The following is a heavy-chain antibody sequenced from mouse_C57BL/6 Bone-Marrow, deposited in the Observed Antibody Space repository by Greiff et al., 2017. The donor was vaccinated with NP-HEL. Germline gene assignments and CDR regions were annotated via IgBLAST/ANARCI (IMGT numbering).Heavy chain of an antibody. Sequence: EVQGVESGGGLVQPGGSLKLSCAASGFTFSDYYMYWVRQTPEKRLEWVAYISNGGGSTYYPDTVKGRFTISRDNAKNTLYLQMSRLKSEDTAMYYCARQDYYGRDYAMDYWGQGTSVTVSS. CDR1: GFTFSDYY. V-gene: IGHV5-12*01. CDR2: ISNGGGST. CDR3: ARQDYYGRDYAMDY. J-gene: IGHJ4*01. D-gene: IGHD1-1*01.